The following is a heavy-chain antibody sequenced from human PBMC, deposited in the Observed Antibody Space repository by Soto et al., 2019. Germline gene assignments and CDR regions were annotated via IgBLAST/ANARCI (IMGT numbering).Heavy chain of an antibody. CDR2: IYYIGST. CDR1: DDSISNYY. V-gene: IGHV4-59*01. J-gene: IGHJ5*02. Sequence: PSETLSLTCTVSDDSISNYYWSWSRQPPGKGLEWIGSIYYIGSTNYNPSLKSRVTISVDTSQNELSLKLTSVTAADTAVYYCARLGVMVRGSSNWFDPWGQGTLVTVSS. D-gene: IGHD3-10*01. CDR3: ARLGVMVRGSSNWFDP.